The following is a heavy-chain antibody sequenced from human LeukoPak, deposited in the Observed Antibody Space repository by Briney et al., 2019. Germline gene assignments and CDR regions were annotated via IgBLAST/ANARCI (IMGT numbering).Heavy chain of an antibody. CDR3: ARVSLPDTAMAYYYYYYMDV. CDR2: IYYSGST. V-gene: IGHV4-59*01. D-gene: IGHD5-18*01. Sequence: SETLSLTCAVSGGSISSYYWSWIRQPPGKGLEWIGYIYYSGSTNYNPSLKSRVTISVDTSKNQFSLKLSSVTAADTAVYYCARVSLPDTAMAYYYYYYMDVWGKGTTVTVSS. J-gene: IGHJ6*03. CDR1: GGSISSYY.